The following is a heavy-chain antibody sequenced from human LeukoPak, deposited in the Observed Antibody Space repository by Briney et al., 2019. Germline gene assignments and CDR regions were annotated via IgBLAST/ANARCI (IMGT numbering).Heavy chain of an antibody. J-gene: IGHJ4*02. V-gene: IGHV3-74*01. CDR2: ISPDGSSR. CDR3: TRDGGLLPDN. D-gene: IGHD2-21*02. CDR1: GFPFSTYS. Sequence: GGPLRPSCAASGFPFSTYSMHWVRQPPGKGLMWVSRISPDGSSRAYADSVQGRFILPRDYAKHTLSLQMNSLTTEDTAVYYCTRDGGLLPDNWGKGTLVTVSS.